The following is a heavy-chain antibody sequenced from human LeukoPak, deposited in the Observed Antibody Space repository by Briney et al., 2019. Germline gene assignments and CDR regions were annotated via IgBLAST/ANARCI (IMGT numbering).Heavy chain of an antibody. Sequence: GGSLRLSCAASGFTFSNYAMNWVRQAPGKGLEWVSSISGSSGITYYADSVKGRFTISRDNSKNTLYLQMNNLRAEDTAVYYCARDKGTGNYYNGGTGYWGQGTLVTVSS. D-gene: IGHD3-10*01. V-gene: IGHV3-23*01. CDR2: ISGSSGIT. J-gene: IGHJ4*02. CDR1: GFTFSNYA. CDR3: ARDKGTGNYYNGGTGY.